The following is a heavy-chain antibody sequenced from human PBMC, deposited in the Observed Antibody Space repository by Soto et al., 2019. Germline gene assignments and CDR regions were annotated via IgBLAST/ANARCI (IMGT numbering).Heavy chain of an antibody. V-gene: IGHV4-59*08. CDR3: AAWNDYVY. D-gene: IGHD1-1*01. CDR2: IYYSGST. CDR1: GGSISGYY. J-gene: IGHJ4*02. Sequence: SETLSLTCTVSGGSISGYYWSWIRQPPGKGLEWIGYIYYSGSTNYNPSLKSRVTISVDTSKNQFSLKLSSVTAADTAVYYCAAWNDYVYWGQGTLVTVSS.